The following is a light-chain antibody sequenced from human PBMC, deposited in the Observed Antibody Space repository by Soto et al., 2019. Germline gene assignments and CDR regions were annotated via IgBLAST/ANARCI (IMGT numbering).Light chain of an antibody. CDR3: CSYAGDSTPYV. J-gene: IGLJ1*01. V-gene: IGLV2-23*01. CDR1: SSDVGSYNF. Sequence: QSALTQPASVSGSPGQSITISCTGTSSDVGSYNFVSWYQQHPGKAPKVIIYEGTKRPSGVSNRFSGSKSGNTASLTISGLQAEDEADYYCCSYAGDSTPYVFGTGTQLTVL. CDR2: EGT.